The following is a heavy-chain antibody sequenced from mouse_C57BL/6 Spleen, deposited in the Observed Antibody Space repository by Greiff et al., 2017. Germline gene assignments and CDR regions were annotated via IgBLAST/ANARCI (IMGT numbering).Heavy chain of an antibody. CDR2: ISSGSSTI. J-gene: IGHJ3*01. CDR3: ARMIYYGYDVGAY. V-gene: IGHV5-17*01. Sequence: VQLKESGGGLVKPGGSLKLSCAASGFTFSDYGMHWVRQAPEKGLEWVAYISSGSSTIYYADTVKGRFTISRDNAKNTLFLQMTSLRSEDTAMYYCARMIYYGYDVGAYWGQGTLVTVSA. CDR1: GFTFSDYG. D-gene: IGHD2-2*01.